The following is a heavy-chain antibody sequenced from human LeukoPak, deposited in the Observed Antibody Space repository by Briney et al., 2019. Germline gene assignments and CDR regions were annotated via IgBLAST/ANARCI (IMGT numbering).Heavy chain of an antibody. V-gene: IGHV1-2*02. CDR2: INPNSGGT. CDR3: AGDPSGIAVAGMRFEY. CDR1: GYTFTGYY. D-gene: IGHD6-19*01. Sequence: GASVKVSCKASGYTFTGYYMHWVRQAPGQGLERMGWINPNSGGTNYAQKFQGRVTMTRDTSISTAYMELSRLRSDDTAVYYCAGDPSGIAVAGMRFEYWGQGTLVTVSS. J-gene: IGHJ4*02.